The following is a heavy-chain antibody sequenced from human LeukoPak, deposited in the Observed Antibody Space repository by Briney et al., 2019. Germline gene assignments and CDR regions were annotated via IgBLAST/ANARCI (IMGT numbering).Heavy chain of an antibody. D-gene: IGHD6-19*01. CDR1: GGSISSGDYY. CDR3: PLSIGYSSGWYGPNFDS. J-gene: IGHJ4*02. V-gene: IGHV4-30-4*01. Sequence: PSETLSLTCTVSGGSISSGDYYWSWIRQPPGKGLEWIGYIYYSGSTYYNPSLKSRVTISVDTSKNQFSLKLSSVTAADTAVYYCPLSIGYSSGWYGPNFDSGGKGPLVTVS. CDR2: IYYSGST.